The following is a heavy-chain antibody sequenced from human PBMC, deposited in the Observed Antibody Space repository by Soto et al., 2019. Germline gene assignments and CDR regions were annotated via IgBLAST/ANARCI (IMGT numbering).Heavy chain of an antibody. J-gene: IGHJ5*02. Sequence: SETLSLTCSVSGGSISSYYWSWIRQPPGKGLEWIGYIHYSGSTNYNPSLKSRVTTSVDTSKNQVSLTLSSVTAADTAVYYCARIRIAANWFDPWGQGTLVTVS. V-gene: IGHV4-59*01. CDR3: ARIRIAANWFDP. CDR1: GGSISSYY. CDR2: IHYSGST. D-gene: IGHD6-13*01.